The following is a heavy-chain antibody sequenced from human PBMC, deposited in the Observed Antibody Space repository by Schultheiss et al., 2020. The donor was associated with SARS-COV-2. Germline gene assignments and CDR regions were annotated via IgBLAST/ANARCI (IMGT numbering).Heavy chain of an antibody. V-gene: IGHV4-34*01. CDR1: GGSFSGYY. CDR2: INHSGST. Sequence: SQTLSLTCAVYGGSFSGYYWSWIRQPPGKGLEWIGEINHSGSTNYNPSLKSRVTISVDTSKNQFSLKLSSVTAADTAVYYCATTPFMVRKYSNSYYYYGMDVWGQGTTVTVSS. CDR3: ATTPFMVRKYSNSYYYYGMDV. D-gene: IGHD6-6*01. J-gene: IGHJ6*02.